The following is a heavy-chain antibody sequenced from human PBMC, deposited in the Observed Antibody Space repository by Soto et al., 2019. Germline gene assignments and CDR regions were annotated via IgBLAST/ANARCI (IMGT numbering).Heavy chain of an antibody. CDR2: IYHTGST. CDR1: GGSVSISHYY. CDR3: AGDRIAARYYYNGLDV. V-gene: IGHV4-61*01. J-gene: IGHJ6*02. Sequence: SETLSLTCTVSGGSVSISHYYWTWIRQPPGKELEWIGYIYHTGSTNYNPSLKGRVTISVDTSKNQFSLKLSSVTAADTAVYYXAGDRIAARYYYNGLDVWGQGTTVTVSS. D-gene: IGHD6-6*01.